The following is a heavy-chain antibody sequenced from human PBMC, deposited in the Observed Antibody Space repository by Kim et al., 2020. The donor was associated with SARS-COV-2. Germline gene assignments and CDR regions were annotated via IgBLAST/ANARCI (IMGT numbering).Heavy chain of an antibody. CDR3: AKGSITIFGVVITDNWFDP. J-gene: IGHJ5*02. D-gene: IGHD3-3*01. V-gene: IGHV3-30*18. CDR2: ISHDGSNK. Sequence: GGSLRLSCAASGFTFSSYGMHWVRQAPGKGLEWVAVISHDGSNKYYADSVKGRFTISRDNSKNTLYLQMNSLRAEDTAVYYCAKGSITIFGVVITDNWFDPWGQGTLVTVSS. CDR1: GFTFSSYG.